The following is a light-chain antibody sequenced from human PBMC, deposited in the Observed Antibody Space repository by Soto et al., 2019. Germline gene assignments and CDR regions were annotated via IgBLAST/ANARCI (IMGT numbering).Light chain of an antibody. CDR3: SSYAGSSNV. J-gene: IGLJ1*01. V-gene: IGLV2-8*01. CDR2: EVN. CDR1: SSDVGGYNY. Sequence: QSALTQPPSASGSPGQSVAISCTGTSSDVGGYNYVSWYQQHPGKAPKLMIYEVNKRPSGVPDRCSGSKSGNTASMTVSGLQAEDEADDYCSSYAGSSNVFGTGTKLTVL.